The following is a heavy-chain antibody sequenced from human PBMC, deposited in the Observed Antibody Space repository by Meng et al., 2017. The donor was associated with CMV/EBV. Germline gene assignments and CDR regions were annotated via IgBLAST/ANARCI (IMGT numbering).Heavy chain of an antibody. CDR1: GFTFSSYS. V-gene: IGHV3-21*01. J-gene: IGHJ6*02. D-gene: IGHD3-3*01. CDR3: ARALSQRITIFEGISSHYYYGIDV. CDR2: ISSGGSYI. Sequence: GESLKISCAASGFTFSSYSMNWVRQAPGKGLEWVSSISSGGSYIYYADSVKGRFTISRDNAKNSLYLQMNSLRAEDTAVYYCARALSQRITIFEGISSHYYYGIDVWGQGTTVTVSS.